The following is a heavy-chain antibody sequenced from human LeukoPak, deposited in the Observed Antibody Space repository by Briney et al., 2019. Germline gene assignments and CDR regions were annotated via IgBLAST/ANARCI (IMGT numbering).Heavy chain of an antibody. Sequence: SEALSLTCFVSGVFISSYYWSWIRQPPGKGLEWIGYIYYSGSTNCNPSLKSRVTISVDTSKNHFSLKLSSVTAADTAVYYCARRPSIAAEIDYWGQGTLVTVSS. CDR2: IYYSGST. V-gene: IGHV4-59*08. CDR1: GVFISSYY. D-gene: IGHD6-6*01. CDR3: ARRPSIAAEIDY. J-gene: IGHJ4*02.